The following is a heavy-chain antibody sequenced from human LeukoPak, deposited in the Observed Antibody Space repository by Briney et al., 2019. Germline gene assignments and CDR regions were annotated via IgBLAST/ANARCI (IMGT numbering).Heavy chain of an antibody. CDR2: ISGSGGST. CDR3: AKKGRYDFWSGYEDY. J-gene: IGHJ4*02. Sequence: EGSPRLSCAASGFTFSSYAMSWVRQAPGKGLEWVSAISGSGGSTYYADSVKGRFTISRDNSKNTLYLQMNSLRAEDTAVYYCAKKGRYDFWSGYEDYWGQGTLVTVSS. V-gene: IGHV3-23*01. CDR1: GFTFSSYA. D-gene: IGHD3-3*01.